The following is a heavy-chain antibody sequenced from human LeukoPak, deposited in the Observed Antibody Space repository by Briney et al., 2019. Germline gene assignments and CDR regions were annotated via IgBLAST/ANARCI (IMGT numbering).Heavy chain of an antibody. CDR1: GYTLSDYY. D-gene: IGHD6-13*01. J-gene: IGHJ4*02. CDR3: ARPGDSSSWYSYFDY. Sequence: ASVTVSCKASGYTLSDYYMHWVRQAPGQGLEWMGWVNPNTGDTNYAQKFQGRVTMTRDTSISTAYMELSSLRSDDAAVYYCARPGDSSSWYSYFDYWGQGTLVTVSS. V-gene: IGHV1-2*02. CDR2: VNPNTGDT.